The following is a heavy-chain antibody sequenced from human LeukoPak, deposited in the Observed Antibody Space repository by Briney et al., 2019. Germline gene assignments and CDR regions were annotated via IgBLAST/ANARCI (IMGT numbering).Heavy chain of an antibody. CDR3: ASQIFYDSSGYYDRHDAFDI. D-gene: IGHD3-22*01. Sequence: ASVKVSCKASGYTFTSYGISWVRQAPGQGLEWMGWISAYNGNTNYAQKLQGRVTMTTDTSTSTAYMELRSLRSDDTAVYYCASQIFYDSSGYYDRHDAFDIWGHGTMVTVSS. J-gene: IGHJ3*02. CDR2: ISAYNGNT. V-gene: IGHV1-18*01. CDR1: GYTFTSYG.